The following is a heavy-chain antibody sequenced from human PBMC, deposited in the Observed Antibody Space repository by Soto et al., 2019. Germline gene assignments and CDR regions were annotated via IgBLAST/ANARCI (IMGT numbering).Heavy chain of an antibody. CDR3: ARRGGSSSGYYYYAMDV. CDR2: INHVGIT. D-gene: IGHD6-6*01. V-gene: IGHV4-34*09. CDR1: GGSFRGFY. Sequence: SSETLSLTCAVSGGSFRGFYWTWIRQSPGKGLEWLGDINHVGITYYNPSLKSRVTISVDTSKNQFSLNLTSVTAADTAVYYCARRGGSSSGYYYYAMDVWGQGTTVTVSS. J-gene: IGHJ6*02.